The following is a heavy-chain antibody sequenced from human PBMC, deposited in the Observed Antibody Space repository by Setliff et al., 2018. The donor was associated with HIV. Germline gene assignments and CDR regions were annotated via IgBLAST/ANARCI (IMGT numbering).Heavy chain of an antibody. CDR3: ARGSKGESGSATKCDY. D-gene: IGHD2-2*01. CDR2: IYSGGTT. CDR1: GFTVSDNY. V-gene: IGHV3-53*01. Sequence: GSLRLSCAASGFTVSDNYMSWVRQAPGKGLEWVSVIYSGGTTYYADSVKGRFTISRDNSKNTLYLQMNSLRAEDTAVYFCARGSKGESGSATKCDYWGQGTLVTVSA. J-gene: IGHJ4*02.